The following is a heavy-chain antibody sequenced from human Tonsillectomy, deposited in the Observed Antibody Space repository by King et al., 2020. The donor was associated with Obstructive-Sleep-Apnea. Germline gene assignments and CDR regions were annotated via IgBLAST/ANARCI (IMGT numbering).Heavy chain of an antibody. V-gene: IGHV3-74*01. CDR3: ASAVYYDFWSGLDY. J-gene: IGHJ4*02. Sequence: VQLVESGGGLVQPGGSLRLSCAASGFTFSSYWMHWVRHAPGKGLVWVSRINSDGSSTSYADSVKGRFTISRDNAKNTLYLQMNSLRAEDTAVDYSASAVYYDFWSGLDYWGQGTLVTVSS. CDR1: GFTFSSYW. D-gene: IGHD3-3*01. CDR2: INSDGSST.